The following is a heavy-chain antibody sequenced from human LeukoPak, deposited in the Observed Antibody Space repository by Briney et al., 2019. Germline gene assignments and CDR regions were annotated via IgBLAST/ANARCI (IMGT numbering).Heavy chain of an antibody. V-gene: IGHV3-74*01. CDR3: ARGRGPIEASFDY. CDR2: IYSDGSIT. D-gene: IGHD3-10*01. Sequence: PGGSLRLSCAASGFTFSSYWMHWVRQAPGKGLVWVSRIYSDGSITSYADYVKGRFTISRDNAKNTLYLQMNSLRAEDTAVYYCARGRGPIEASFDYWGQGTLVTVSS. CDR1: GFTFSSYW. J-gene: IGHJ4*02.